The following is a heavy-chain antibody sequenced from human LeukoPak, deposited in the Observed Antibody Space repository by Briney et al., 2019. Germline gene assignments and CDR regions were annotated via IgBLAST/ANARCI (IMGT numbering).Heavy chain of an antibody. CDR1: GFTFSSYA. CDR2: ISGSGGST. J-gene: IGHJ4*02. D-gene: IGHD6-13*01. CDR3: AKVSGSWYYFDY. Sequence: GSLRLSCAASGFTFSSYAMSWVRQAPGKGLEWFSAISGSGGSTYYADSVKGRFTISRDNSKNTLYLQMNSLRAEDTAVYYCAKVSGSWYYFDYWGQGTLVTVSS. V-gene: IGHV3-23*01.